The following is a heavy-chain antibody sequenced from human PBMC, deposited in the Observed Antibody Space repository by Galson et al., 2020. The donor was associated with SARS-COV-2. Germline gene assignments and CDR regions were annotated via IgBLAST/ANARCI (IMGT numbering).Heavy chain of an antibody. J-gene: IGHJ4*02. Sequence: GGSLRLSCAASGFTFSSYAMSWVRQAPGKGLEWVSAISGSGGSTYYADSVKGRFTISRDNSKNTLYLQMNSLRAEDTAVYYCAKSGVEIVVVIIAHFDYWGQGTLVTVSS. V-gene: IGHV3-23*01. D-gene: IGHD3-22*01. CDR1: GFTFSSYA. CDR3: AKSGVEIVVVIIAHFDY. CDR2: ISGSGGST.